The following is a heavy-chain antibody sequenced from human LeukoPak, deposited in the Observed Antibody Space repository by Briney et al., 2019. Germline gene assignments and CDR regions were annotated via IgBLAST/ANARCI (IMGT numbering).Heavy chain of an antibody. CDR3: ARLSRREPCCSSTSCYGYYYYYMDV. CDR2: IYTSGST. D-gene: IGHD2-2*01. CDR1: GGSISSYY. Sequence: SETLSLTCTVSGGSISSYYWSWIRQPPGKGLEWIGYIYTSGSTNYNPSLKSRVTISVDTSKNQFSLKLSSVTAADTAVYYCARLSRREPCCSSTSCYGYYYYYMDVWGKGTTVTVSS. J-gene: IGHJ6*03. V-gene: IGHV4-4*09.